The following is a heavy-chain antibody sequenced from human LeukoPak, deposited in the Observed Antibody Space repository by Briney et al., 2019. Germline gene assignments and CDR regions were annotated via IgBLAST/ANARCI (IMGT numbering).Heavy chain of an antibody. J-gene: IGHJ5*02. CDR3: ARPYCSSTSCNWFDP. D-gene: IGHD2-2*01. Sequence: ASVKVSCKXSGYTFTSYYMHWVRQAPGQGLERMGIINPSGGSTSYAQKFQGRVTMTRDTSTSTVYMELSSLRSEDTAVYYCARPYCSSTSCNWFDPWGQGTLVTVSS. CDR2: INPSGGST. V-gene: IGHV1-46*01. CDR1: GYTFTSYY.